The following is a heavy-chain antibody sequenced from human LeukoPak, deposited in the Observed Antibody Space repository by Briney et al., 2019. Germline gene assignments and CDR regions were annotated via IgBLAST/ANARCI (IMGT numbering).Heavy chain of an antibody. CDR2: ISYAGSIK. CDR1: GFTFSSYA. Sequence: PGRSLRLSCAASGFTFSSYAMHWVRQAPGKGLEWVAVISYAGSIKYYADSVKGRFTISRDNSKNTLYLQINSLRAEDTAVYYCAIGDGLGELSSSFEYWGQGTLVTVSS. V-gene: IGHV3-30*04. CDR3: AIGDGLGELSSSFEY. D-gene: IGHD3-16*02. J-gene: IGHJ4*02.